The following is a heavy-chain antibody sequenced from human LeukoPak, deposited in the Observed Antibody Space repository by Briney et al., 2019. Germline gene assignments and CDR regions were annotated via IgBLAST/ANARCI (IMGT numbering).Heavy chain of an antibody. Sequence: PSETLSLTCTVSGGSISSSSYYWGWIRQPPGKGLEWIGSIYYSGSTYYNPSLKSRVTISVDTSKNQFSLKLSSVTAADTAVYYCARARITYYYDSSGYYFDYWGQGTLVTVSS. CDR3: ARARITYYYDSSGYYFDY. J-gene: IGHJ4*02. CDR2: IYYSGST. D-gene: IGHD3-22*01. V-gene: IGHV4-39*07. CDR1: GGSISSSSYY.